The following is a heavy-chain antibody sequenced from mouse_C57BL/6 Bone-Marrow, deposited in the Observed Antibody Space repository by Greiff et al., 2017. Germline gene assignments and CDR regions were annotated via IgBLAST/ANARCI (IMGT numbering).Heavy chain of an antibody. V-gene: IGHV1-69*01. J-gene: IGHJ2*01. D-gene: IGHD1-1*01. CDR3: ARGDYGSSPLFDY. CDR2: IDPSDSYT. CDR1: GYTFTSYW. Sequence: VKLQQPGAELVMPGASVKLSCKASGYTFTSYWMHWVKQRPGQGLEWIGEIDPSDSYTNYNQKFKGKSTLTVDKSSSTAYMQLSSLTSEDSAVYYCARGDYGSSPLFDYWGQGTTLTVSS.